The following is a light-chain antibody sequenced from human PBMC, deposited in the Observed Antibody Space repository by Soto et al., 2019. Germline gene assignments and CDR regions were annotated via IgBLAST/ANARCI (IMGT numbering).Light chain of an antibody. V-gene: IGKV3-15*01. CDR3: HQYNFWPT. J-gene: IGKJ1*01. CDR1: QSVIRY. Sequence: EIVMTQSPATLSLSPGERATLSCRASQSVIRYLAWYQQRPGQAPRLLIYDASYRATGIPARFSGSGSGTEFTLTISSLQSEDFAVYYCHQYNFWPTFGQGTKVDIK. CDR2: DAS.